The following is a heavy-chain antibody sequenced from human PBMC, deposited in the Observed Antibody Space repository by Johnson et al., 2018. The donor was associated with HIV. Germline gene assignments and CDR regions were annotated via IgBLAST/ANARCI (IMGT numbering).Heavy chain of an antibody. CDR1: GFTFSSYA. CDR3: ARAVVVAATNAFDI. J-gene: IGHJ3*02. Sequence: VQLVESGGGVVQPGRSLRLSCAASGFTFSSYAMHWVRQAPGKGLEWVSVIYSGGSTYYADSVKGRFTISRDNSKNTLYLQMNSLRAEDTAVYYCARAVVVAATNAFDIWGQGTMVTVSS. CDR2: IYSGGST. D-gene: IGHD2-15*01. V-gene: IGHV3-NL1*01.